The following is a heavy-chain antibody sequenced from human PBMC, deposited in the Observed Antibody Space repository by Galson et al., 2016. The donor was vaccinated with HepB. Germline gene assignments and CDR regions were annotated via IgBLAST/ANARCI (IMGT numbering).Heavy chain of an antibody. Sequence: SLRLSCAASGFTSDSYAMSWVRQAPGKGLEWVSSISAGDAGTYYADSVKGRSTVSRDNSKNTLSLQVNNLRGEDTAVYYCAKGRLGSSWFPSFDYWGQGTLVTVSS. CDR2: ISAGDAGT. V-gene: IGHV3-23*01. CDR1: GFTSDSYA. J-gene: IGHJ4*02. CDR3: AKGRLGSSWFPSFDY. D-gene: IGHD6-13*01.